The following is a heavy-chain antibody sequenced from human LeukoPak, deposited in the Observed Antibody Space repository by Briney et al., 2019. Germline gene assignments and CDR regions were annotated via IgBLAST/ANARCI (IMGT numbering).Heavy chain of an antibody. D-gene: IGHD1-26*01. V-gene: IGHV1-69*04. Sequence: GASVKVSCKASGYTFTGYYMHWVRQAPGQGLEWMGRIIPILGIANYAQKFQGRVTITADKSTSTAYMELSSLRSEDTAVYYCARDPVGATTSFHYWGQGTLVTVSS. J-gene: IGHJ4*02. CDR1: GYTFTGYY. CDR3: ARDPVGATTSFHY. CDR2: IIPILGIA.